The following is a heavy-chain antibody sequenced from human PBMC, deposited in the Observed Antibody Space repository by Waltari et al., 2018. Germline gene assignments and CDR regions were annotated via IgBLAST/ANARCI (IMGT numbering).Heavy chain of an antibody. D-gene: IGHD4-17*01. V-gene: IGHV2-5*01. CDR1: GFSLSTSGVG. CDR3: AHIGLTYGDYAVRRYYFDY. Sequence: QITLKESGPTLVKPTQTLTLTCTFSGFSLSTSGVGVGWIRQPPGKALEWLALIYWNDDKRYSPSLKSRLTITKDTSKNQVVLTMTNMDPVDTATYYCAHIGLTYGDYAVRRYYFDYWGQGTLVTVSS. CDR2: IYWNDDK. J-gene: IGHJ4*02.